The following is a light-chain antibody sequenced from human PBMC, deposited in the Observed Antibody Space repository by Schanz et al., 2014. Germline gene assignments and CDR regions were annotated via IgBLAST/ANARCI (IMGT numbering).Light chain of an antibody. CDR1: QSLSRDY. Sequence: EIVMTQSPGTLSLSPGERATLSCRGSQSLSRDYLAWYQQKPGQAPRLVIYDASSRATGIPDRFSGSGSGTDFTLTISRLEPEDFAVYYCQQYNNWPPAFGQGTKVEIK. CDR3: QQYNNWPPA. V-gene: IGKV3-20*01. J-gene: IGKJ1*01. CDR2: DAS.